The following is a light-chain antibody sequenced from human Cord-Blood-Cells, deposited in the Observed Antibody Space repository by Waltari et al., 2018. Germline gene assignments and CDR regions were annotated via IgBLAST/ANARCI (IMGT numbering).Light chain of an antibody. CDR2: EGS. CDR3: CSYAGSSTFV. Sequence: QSALTQPASVSGSPGQSIPISCTGTSSDVGSYNLVSWYQQHPDKAPKLMIYEGSKRPSGVSNRFSGSKSGNTASLTISGLQAEDEADYYCCSYAGSSTFVFGTGTKVTVL. V-gene: IGLV2-23*03. J-gene: IGLJ1*01. CDR1: SSDVGSYNL.